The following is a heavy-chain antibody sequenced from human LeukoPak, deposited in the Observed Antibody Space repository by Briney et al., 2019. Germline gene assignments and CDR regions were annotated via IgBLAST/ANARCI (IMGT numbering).Heavy chain of an antibody. Sequence: PSETLSLTCTVSGGSISSYYWSWIRQPPGKGLEWIGYIYYSGSTNYNPSLKSRVTISVDTSKNQFSLKLSSVTAADTAVYYCARHPDSSSWYGQNWFDPWGQGTLVTVSS. CDR2: IYYSGST. J-gene: IGHJ5*02. CDR3: ARHPDSSSWYGQNWFDP. D-gene: IGHD6-13*01. V-gene: IGHV4-59*08. CDR1: GGSISSYY.